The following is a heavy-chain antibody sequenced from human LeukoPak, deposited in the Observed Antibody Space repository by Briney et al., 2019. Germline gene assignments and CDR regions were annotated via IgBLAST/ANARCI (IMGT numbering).Heavy chain of an antibody. CDR2: ISDSGSST. CDR3: AKAGVAGLGDFDY. V-gene: IGHV3-23*01. CDR1: GFTFSSYA. J-gene: IGHJ4*02. Sequence: GGSLRLSCAASGFTFSSYAMNWVRQAPGKGLEWVSVISDSGSSTYHADSVKGRFTISRDNSKNTLYLQMNSLRAEDTAVYYCAKAGVAGLGDFDYWGQGTLVTVSS. D-gene: IGHD6-19*01.